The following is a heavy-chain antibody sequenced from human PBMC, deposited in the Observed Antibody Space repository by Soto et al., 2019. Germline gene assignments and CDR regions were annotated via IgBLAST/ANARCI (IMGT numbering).Heavy chain of an antibody. CDR1: GFILSDCA. CDR2: ISSSSSVI. V-gene: IGHV3-48*02. Sequence: EVQLVESGGGLVQPGGSLRLSCATSGFILSDCAMNWVRQAPGKGLEWVSYISSSSSVIDYADSVKGRFTVSRENARNSLYLQMNSLRDEDTAVYYCARDLSWGSNWYYYMDVWGKGTTVTVSS. J-gene: IGHJ6*03. D-gene: IGHD7-27*01. CDR3: ARDLSWGSNWYYYMDV.